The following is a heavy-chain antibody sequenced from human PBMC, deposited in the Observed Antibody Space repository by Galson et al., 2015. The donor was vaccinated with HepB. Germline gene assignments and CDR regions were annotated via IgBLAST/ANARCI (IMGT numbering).Heavy chain of an antibody. J-gene: IGHJ4*02. V-gene: IGHV3-23*01. CDR2: ISTSGGST. CDR3: AKARTTVTLSGYFDY. Sequence: SLRLSCAASGFTFSSYAMSWVRQAPGKGLEWVSGISTSGGSTYYADSVKGRFTISRDNSKNTLYLQMDSLRVEDTALYYCAKARTTVTLSGYFDYWGQGTLVTVSS. D-gene: IGHD4-17*01. CDR1: GFTFSSYA.